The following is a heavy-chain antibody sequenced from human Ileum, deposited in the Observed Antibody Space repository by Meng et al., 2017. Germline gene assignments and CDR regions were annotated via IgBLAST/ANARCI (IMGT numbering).Heavy chain of an antibody. J-gene: IGHJ4*02. V-gene: IGHV6-1*01. CDR1: GDSVSSDTGA. D-gene: IGHD7-27*01. CDR3: AGKDWGEGLDF. Sequence: VQLQQSGPGLVKPPQTPSHTCAISGDSVSSDTGAWNWIRQSPSRGLEWLGRTYYRSRWYNNYAVSVKSRITINPDTSKNQFSLQLNSVTPDDTAVYYCAGKDWGEGLDFWDQGTLVTVSS. CDR2: TYYRSRWYN.